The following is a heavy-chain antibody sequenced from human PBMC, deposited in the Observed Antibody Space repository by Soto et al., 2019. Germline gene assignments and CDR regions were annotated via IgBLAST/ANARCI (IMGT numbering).Heavy chain of an antibody. V-gene: IGHV4-31*03. CDR3: ARDGSSTANWIDP. J-gene: IGHJ5*02. CDR2: IXXTXXX. D-gene: IGHD2-2*01. CDR1: GDAIYIGGYY. Sequence: PSETLSLTCTVSGDAIYIGGYYWTWIRQHPGKGLXWIXXIXXTXXXXXNXXLESRVTMSVDTSKNQFSLKLASVTAAETAVYYCARDGSSTANWIDPWGQGTLVTVSS.